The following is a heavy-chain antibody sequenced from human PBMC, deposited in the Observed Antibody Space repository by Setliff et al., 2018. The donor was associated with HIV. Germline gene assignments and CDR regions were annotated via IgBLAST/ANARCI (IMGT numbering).Heavy chain of an antibody. CDR1: GFTFSGSA. V-gene: IGHV3-73*01. CDR2: ILDKANNYAT. Sequence: GGSLRLSCAASGFTFSGSAMHWVRQASGKGLEWVGRILDKANNYATAYAASVKGRFTISRDDSKNTAYLQMNSLKTEDTAIYYCTRPQYIYDNSDSDNWGQGALVTVSS. CDR3: TRPQYIYDNSDSDN. D-gene: IGHD3-22*01. J-gene: IGHJ4*02.